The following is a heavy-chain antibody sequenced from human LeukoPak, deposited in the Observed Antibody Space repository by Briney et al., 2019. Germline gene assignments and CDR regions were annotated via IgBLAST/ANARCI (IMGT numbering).Heavy chain of an antibody. Sequence: SETLSLTCTVSGGSISSGSYYWSWIRQPAGKGLEWIGRIYTSGSTNYNPSLKSRVTISVDTSKNQFSLKLSSVTAADTAVYYCARFAFCGSNCWYYFDYWGQGTLVTVSS. D-gene: IGHD2-21*02. V-gene: IGHV4-61*02. J-gene: IGHJ4*02. CDR2: IYTSGST. CDR3: ARFAFCGSNCWYYFDY. CDR1: GGSISSGSYY.